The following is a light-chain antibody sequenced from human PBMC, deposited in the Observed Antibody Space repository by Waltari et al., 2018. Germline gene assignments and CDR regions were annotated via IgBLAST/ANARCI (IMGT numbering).Light chain of an antibody. Sequence: QSALTQPRSVSGSPGQSVTISCTGTSSDVGGYNYVSWYQQPPGKAPKLMIYDVSQPPAGVPDRFSRPKSCNTASLTISGLQTEDEADYYCCSFAGSHTYVVFGGGTKLTVL. CDR3: CSFAGSHTYVV. V-gene: IGLV2-11*01. CDR1: SSDVGGYNY. J-gene: IGLJ2*01. CDR2: DVS.